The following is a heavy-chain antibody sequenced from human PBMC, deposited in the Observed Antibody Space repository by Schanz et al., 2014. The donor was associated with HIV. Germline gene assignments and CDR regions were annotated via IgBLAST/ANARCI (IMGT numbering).Heavy chain of an antibody. J-gene: IGHJ4*02. CDR1: GFTFSSYA. D-gene: IGHD1-20*01. Sequence: VQLLESGGGLVRPGGSLRIFCATSGFTFSSYAMNWVRQAPGKGLEWVAVISYDRRNKYYADSVKGRFTISRDNSKNTLFLQMNSLRAEDTAMYYCAKDQGDVTGTPFDYWGQGTLVTVSS. CDR3: AKDQGDVTGTPFDY. V-gene: IGHV3-30*18. CDR2: ISYDRRNK.